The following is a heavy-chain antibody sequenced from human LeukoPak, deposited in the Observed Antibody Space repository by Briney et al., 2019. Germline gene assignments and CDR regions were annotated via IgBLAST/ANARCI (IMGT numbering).Heavy chain of an antibody. CDR3: ARVKDIVVVPAAMHAFDI. V-gene: IGHV4-34*01. J-gene: IGHJ3*02. CDR1: GGSFSGYY. Sequence: SETLSLTCAVYGGSFSGYYWSWIRQPPGKGLEWIGESNHSGSTNYNPSLKSRVTISVDTSKNQFSLKLSSVTAADTAVYYCARVKDIVVVPAAMHAFDIWGQGTMVTVSS. CDR2: SNHSGST. D-gene: IGHD2-2*01.